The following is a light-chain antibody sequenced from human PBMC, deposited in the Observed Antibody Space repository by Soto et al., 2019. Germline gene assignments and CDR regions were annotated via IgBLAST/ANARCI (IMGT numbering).Light chain of an antibody. CDR2: DAS. CDR1: QSVSSY. V-gene: IGKV3-11*01. Sequence: ESVLTQSPGSLSLSPGDRAALSCRASQSVSSYLACYQQMPGQAPRLLIYDASNRAAGITASFSGSGSGTDFTLTIDNLQPEDFAIYYCQQRNNWPPITFGQGTRLEI. J-gene: IGKJ5*01. CDR3: QQRNNWPPIT.